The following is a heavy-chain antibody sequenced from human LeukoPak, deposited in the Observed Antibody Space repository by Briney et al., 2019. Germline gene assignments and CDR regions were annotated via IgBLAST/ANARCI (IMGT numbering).Heavy chain of an antibody. CDR3: ARDSFSGYGQNFDH. D-gene: IGHD5-12*01. CDR2: IYYSGST. CDR1: GGSVNSDRYY. V-gene: IGHV4-61*01. Sequence: SETLSLTCTVSGGSVNSDRYYWSWIRQPPGKGLEWIGYIYYSGSTNYNPSLKSRVTISVDTSKNQFSLKLSSVTAADTAVYYCARDSFSGYGQNFDHWGQGTLVTVSS. J-gene: IGHJ4*02.